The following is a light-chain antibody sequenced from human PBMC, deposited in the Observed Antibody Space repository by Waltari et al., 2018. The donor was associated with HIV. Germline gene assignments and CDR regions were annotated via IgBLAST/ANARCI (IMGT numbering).Light chain of an antibody. CDR3: QSYDSNLIGSDAV. CDR2: GDS. CDR1: SPNIRAGYD. Sequence: QTVLTPPPSVSGAPGQRVTTSCTGSSPNIRAGYDVHWYHHLPGTAPKLLIYGDSNRPSGVPDRFSGSKSGTSASLTITGLQAEDEADYYCQSYDSNLIGSDAVFGGGTKLTVL. V-gene: IGLV1-40*01. J-gene: IGLJ2*01.